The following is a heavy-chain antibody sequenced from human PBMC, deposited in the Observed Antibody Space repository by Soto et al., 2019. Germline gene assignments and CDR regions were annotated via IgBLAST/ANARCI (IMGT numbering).Heavy chain of an antibody. CDR2: INHSGST. V-gene: IGHV4-34*01. CDR1: GGSFSGYY. J-gene: IGHJ6*03. Sequence: SETLSLTCAVYGGSFSGYYWSWIRQPPGKGLEWIGEINHSGSTNYSPSLKSRVTISVDTSKNQFSLKLSSVTAADTAVYYCARAKKYYYYYMDVWGKGTTVTVSS. CDR3: ARAKKYYYYYMDV.